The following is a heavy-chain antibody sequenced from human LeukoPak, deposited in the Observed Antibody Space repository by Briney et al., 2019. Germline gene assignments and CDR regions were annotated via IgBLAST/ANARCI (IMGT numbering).Heavy chain of an antibody. Sequence: GGSLRLSCAASGFTFTNYAMSWVRQAPGKGLEWVSGISGSGGTTYYADSVKGRFTISRDNPKSTLYLQMSSLRAEDTAVYFCAKEGSDYYDVSGAPFDSWGQGTLVTLSS. CDR2: ISGSGGTT. CDR3: AKEGSDYYDVSGAPFDS. V-gene: IGHV3-23*01. CDR1: GFTFTNYA. J-gene: IGHJ4*02. D-gene: IGHD3-22*01.